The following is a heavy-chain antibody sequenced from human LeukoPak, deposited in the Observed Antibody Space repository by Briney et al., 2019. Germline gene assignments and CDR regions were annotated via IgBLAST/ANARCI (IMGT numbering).Heavy chain of an antibody. CDR2: ISYNGNT. CDR1: GGSISSFY. Sequence: SETLSRNGTVSGGSISSFYWSWIRKPPGKGLKWIGEISYNGNTNYNPSLKRGVTIAVETSETQLSLRRRSMTAANTAEYHCAKSPMGTLLVPEGYYYKGVWGKGTTVTVSS. D-gene: IGHD5-24*01. V-gene: IGHV4-59*01. J-gene: IGHJ6*03. CDR3: AKSPMGTLLVPEGYYYKGV.